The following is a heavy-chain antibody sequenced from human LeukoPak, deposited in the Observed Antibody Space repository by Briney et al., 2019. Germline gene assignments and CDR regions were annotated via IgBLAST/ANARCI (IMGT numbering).Heavy chain of an antibody. CDR3: ARGLRLGEFDNY. CDR2: IYYSGST. V-gene: IGHV4-39*01. Sequence: SETLSLTCTVSGGSISSSSYNWGWIRQPPGKGLEWIGSIYYSGSTYYNPSLKSRVTISVDTSKNQFSLKLSSVTAADTAVYYCARGLRLGEFDNYWGQGTLVTVSS. J-gene: IGHJ4*02. CDR1: GGSISSSSYN. D-gene: IGHD3-16*01.